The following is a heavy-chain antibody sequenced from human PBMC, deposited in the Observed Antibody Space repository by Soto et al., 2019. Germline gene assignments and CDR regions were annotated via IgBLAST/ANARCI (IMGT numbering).Heavy chain of an antibody. Sequence: GGSLRLSCAASGFTFSSYSMNWVRQAPGKGLEWVSSISSSSSYIYYADSVKGRFTISRDNAKNSLYLQMNSLRAEDTAVYYCARDRGTVTESDWGQGTLVTVSS. J-gene: IGHJ4*02. CDR1: GFTFSSYS. CDR3: ARDRGTVTESD. CDR2: ISSSSSYI. D-gene: IGHD4-17*01. V-gene: IGHV3-21*01.